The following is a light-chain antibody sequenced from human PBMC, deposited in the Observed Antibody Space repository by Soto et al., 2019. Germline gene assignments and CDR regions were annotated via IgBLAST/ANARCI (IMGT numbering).Light chain of an antibody. CDR2: GAS. CDR1: QRVSSN. Sequence: ELVMTQSPATLHVSPGERATLYCRPSQRVSSNFSWYQQKPGQEARLLIYGASTRATGITARFSGSGSGTEFTLTISSGQAEDFEVVYSCQHYNWPPITFGQGTRLEIK. J-gene: IGKJ5*01. CDR3: CQHYNWPPIT. V-gene: IGKV3-15*01.